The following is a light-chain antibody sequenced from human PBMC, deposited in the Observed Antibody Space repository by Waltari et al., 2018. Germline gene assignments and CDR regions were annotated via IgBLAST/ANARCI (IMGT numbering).Light chain of an antibody. V-gene: IGLV1-47*01. Sequence: QSVLTQAPSASGTPGQRATLPCSGSSSNLGRTFVFWYQLLPGMAPKLLIFRNNQRPSGVPDRFSGSKSGTSASLAISGLRSEDEADYSCAAWDDSLRGPVFGTGTKLTVL. CDR2: RNN. CDR3: AAWDDSLRGPV. CDR1: SSNLGRTF. J-gene: IGLJ3*02.